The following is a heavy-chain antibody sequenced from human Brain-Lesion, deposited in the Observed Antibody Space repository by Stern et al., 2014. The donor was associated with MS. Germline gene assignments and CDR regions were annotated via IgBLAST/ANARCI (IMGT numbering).Heavy chain of an antibody. Sequence: QVQLQESGPGLVKPSETLSLTCTVAGGSVSSTSYAWAWIRQPPGKGLEWIGTIYYSGNTYYSPSPTSRPTISLAKSKNQFSLKLRSVTAADTAVYYCAGEEDIRYCSGGSCTGNWFDPWGQGTLVTVSS. J-gene: IGHJ5*02. V-gene: IGHV4-39*01. D-gene: IGHD2-15*01. CDR3: AGEEDIRYCSGGSCTGNWFDP. CDR2: IYYSGNT. CDR1: GGSVSSTSYA.